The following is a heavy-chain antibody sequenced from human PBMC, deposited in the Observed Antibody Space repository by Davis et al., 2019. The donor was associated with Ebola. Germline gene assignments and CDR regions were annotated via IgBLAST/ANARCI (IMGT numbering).Heavy chain of an antibody. Sequence: PGGPLRLPCAASGSTFSAFSMNWVRQAPGEALEWISYITTGSNAIHYADSVKGRFTVSRDNVKNSLFLQMNSLRDEDSAVYYCVRDYIFAFDLWGQGAQVTVSS. V-gene: IGHV3-48*02. CDR3: VRDYIFAFDL. J-gene: IGHJ5*02. CDR2: ITTGSNAI. CDR1: GSTFSAFS.